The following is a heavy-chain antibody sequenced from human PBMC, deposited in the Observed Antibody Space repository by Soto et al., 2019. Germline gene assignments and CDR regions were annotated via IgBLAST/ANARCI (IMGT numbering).Heavy chain of an antibody. CDR2: ISAYNGNT. V-gene: IGHV1-18*01. J-gene: IGHJ6*03. Sequence: ASVKVSCKASGYTFTSYGISWVRQAPGQGLEWMGWISAYNGNTNYAQKLQGRVTMTTDTSTSTAYMELRSLRSDDTAVYYCARSGVTGQRHDYYYYMDVWGKGTTVTVSS. D-gene: IGHD2-21*02. CDR1: GYTFTSYG. CDR3: ARSGVTGQRHDYYYYMDV.